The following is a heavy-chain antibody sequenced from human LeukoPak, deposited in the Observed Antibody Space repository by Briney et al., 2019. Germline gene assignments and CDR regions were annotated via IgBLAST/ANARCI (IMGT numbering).Heavy chain of an antibody. CDR3: AGGRHDYYYYMDV. V-gene: IGHV1-69*05. CDR2: IIPIFGTA. D-gene: IGHD1-26*01. Sequence: VASVKVSCKASGGTFSSYAISWVRQAPGQGLEWMGRIIPIFGTANYAQKFQGRVTITTDESTSTAYMELSSLRSEDTAVYYCAGGRHDYYYYMDVWGKETTVTVSS. J-gene: IGHJ6*03. CDR1: GGTFSSYA.